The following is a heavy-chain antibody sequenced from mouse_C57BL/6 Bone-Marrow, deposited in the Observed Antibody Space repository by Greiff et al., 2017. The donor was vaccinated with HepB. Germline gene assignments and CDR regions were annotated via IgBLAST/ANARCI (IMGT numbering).Heavy chain of an antibody. D-gene: IGHD1-1*01. CDR2: ISDGGSYT. J-gene: IGHJ4*01. V-gene: IGHV5-4*01. CDR1: GFTFSSYA. Sequence: EVQGVESGGGLVKPGGSLKLSCAASGFTFSSYAMSWVRQTPEKRLEWVATISDGGSYTYYPDNVKGRFTISRDNAKNNLYLQMSHLKSEDTAMYYCATTELEDYYAMDYWGQGTSVTVSS. CDR3: ATTELEDYYAMDY.